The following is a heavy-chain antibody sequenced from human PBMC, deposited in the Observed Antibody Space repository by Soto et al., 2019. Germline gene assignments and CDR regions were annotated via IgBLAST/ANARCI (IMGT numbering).Heavy chain of an antibody. V-gene: IGHV1-69*01. CDR3: AGGWGYGRNDRYFED. J-gene: IGHJ1*01. Sequence: QVQLVQSGAEVRKPGSSVKVSCKASGGTFSRHAISWVRQAPGQGLEWMGGIIPIFGTANHAQRFQGRVTIRTDETTNTVYMEMSSLRSEDTEMKYCAGGWGYGRNDRYFEDWGQGTLVSV. D-gene: IGHD3-22*01. CDR2: IIPIFGTA. CDR1: GGTFSRHA.